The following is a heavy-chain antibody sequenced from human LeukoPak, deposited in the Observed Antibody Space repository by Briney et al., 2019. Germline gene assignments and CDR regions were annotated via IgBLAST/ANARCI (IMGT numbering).Heavy chain of an antibody. J-gene: IGHJ4*02. CDR2: IYDSGST. V-gene: IGHV4-59*01. CDR3: ARGGGESSGWYGFSYFDY. CDR1: GVSISGYY. D-gene: IGHD6-19*01. Sequence: SETLSLTCTVSGVSISGYYWSWIRQPPGKGLEWIAYIYDSGSTTYNPSPKSRVTISVDTSKNQFSLNLSSVTAADTAVYYCARGGGESSGWYGFSYFDYWGQGTLVTVSS.